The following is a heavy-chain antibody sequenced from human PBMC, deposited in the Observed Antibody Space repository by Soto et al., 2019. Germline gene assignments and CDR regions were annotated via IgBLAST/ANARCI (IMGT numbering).Heavy chain of an antibody. CDR2: ISGSGGST. CDR3: AKASRLARIAGWERHTNYYYYYMDV. CDR1: GFTFSSYA. Sequence: GGSLRLSCAASGFTFSSYAMSWVRQAPGKGLEWVSAISGSGGSTYYADSVKGRFTISRDNSKNTLYLQMNSLRAEDTAVYYCAKASRLARIAGWERHTNYYYYYMDVWGKGTTVTVSS. D-gene: IGHD1-1*01. V-gene: IGHV3-23*01. J-gene: IGHJ6*03.